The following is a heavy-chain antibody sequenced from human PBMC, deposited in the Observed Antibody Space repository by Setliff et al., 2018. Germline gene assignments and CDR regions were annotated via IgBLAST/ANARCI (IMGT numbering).Heavy chain of an antibody. CDR2: TSYTGKKR. D-gene: IGHD6-19*01. CDR1: GFSFRNYD. CDR3: AKDGRPVDITMAGQGPYFDY. Sequence: HPGGSLRLSCAASGFSFRNYDVHWVRQAPHKGLEWVAVTSYTGKKRYIDSVKGRFSISRDNSRNTVSLQMDSLRAGDTAVYYCAKDGRPVDITMAGQGPYFDYWGRGTLVTVSS. V-gene: IGHV3-30*18. J-gene: IGHJ4*02.